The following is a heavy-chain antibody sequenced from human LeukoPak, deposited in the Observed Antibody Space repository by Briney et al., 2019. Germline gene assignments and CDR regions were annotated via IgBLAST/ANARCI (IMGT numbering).Heavy chain of an antibody. CDR2: IYHSGST. CDR3: GKDLRVLFLGL. J-gene: IGHJ4*02. Sequence: TPSGTLSLTCAVSGGSISSSNWWSWVRQPPGKGLEWIGEIYHSGSTNYNPSLKSRVTISVDKSKNQFSLKLSSVTAADTAVYYGGKDLRVLFLGLRGQGTLVTVSS. CDR1: GGSISSSNW. D-gene: IGHD2/OR15-2a*01. V-gene: IGHV4-4*02.